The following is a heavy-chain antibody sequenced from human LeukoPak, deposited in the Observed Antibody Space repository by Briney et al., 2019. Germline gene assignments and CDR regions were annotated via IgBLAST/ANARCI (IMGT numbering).Heavy chain of an antibody. J-gene: IGHJ4*02. V-gene: IGHV5-51*01. CDR3: ARGDNSGWYFDY. CDR2: IYPGGSDT. CDR1: GYSFTSHW. Sequence: GESLKISCKASGYSFTSHWIGWVRQMPGKGLEWMGIIYPGGSDTRYSPSFQGQVTISADKSISTAYLQWSTLQAPDTAMYYCARGDNSGWYFDYWGQGTLVTVSS. D-gene: IGHD6-19*01.